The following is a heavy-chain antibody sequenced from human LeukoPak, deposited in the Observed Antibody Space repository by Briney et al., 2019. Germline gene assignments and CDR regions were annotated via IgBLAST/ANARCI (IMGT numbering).Heavy chain of an antibody. Sequence: PSGTLSLTCNVSGASISNSNYYWGWIRQPPGKGLEWIGNIYYDENTYYNPSLKSRLTISLDTSKNHFSLKVTSVTAADTATYFCVRHYSSWQKYYFDFWGLGTLVTVSS. V-gene: IGHV4-39*07. CDR2: IYYDENT. CDR1: GASISNSNYY. D-gene: IGHD6-13*01. J-gene: IGHJ4*02. CDR3: VRHYSSWQKYYFDF.